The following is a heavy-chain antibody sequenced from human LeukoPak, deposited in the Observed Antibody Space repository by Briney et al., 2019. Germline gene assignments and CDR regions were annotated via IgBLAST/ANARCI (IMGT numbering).Heavy chain of an antibody. J-gene: IGHJ3*02. Sequence: PGGSLRLSCAASGFTFSSYSMNWVRQAPGKGLEWVSSISSSSSYIYYADSVKGRFTISRDNAKNSLYLQMNSLRAEDTAVYYCARGLVWGSYRGAFDIWGQGTMVTVSS. V-gene: IGHV3-21*01. D-gene: IGHD3-16*01. CDR1: GFTFSSYS. CDR3: ARGLVWGSYRGAFDI. CDR2: ISSSSSYI.